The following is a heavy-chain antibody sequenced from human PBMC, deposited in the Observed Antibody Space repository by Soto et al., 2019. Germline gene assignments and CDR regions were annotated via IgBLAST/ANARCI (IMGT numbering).Heavy chain of an antibody. Sequence: GWSLRLSCAASGFTFSSSEMNWVRQAPGKWLEWVSYISSSGSTIYYADSVKGRFTISRDNAKNSLYLQMNSLRAEDTAVYDCEILPGIAVAGTGEFFDYWGQGTLVTVSS. J-gene: IGHJ4*02. CDR2: ISSSGSTI. CDR1: GFTFSSSE. V-gene: IGHV3-48*03. D-gene: IGHD6-19*01. CDR3: EILPGIAVAGTGEFFDY.